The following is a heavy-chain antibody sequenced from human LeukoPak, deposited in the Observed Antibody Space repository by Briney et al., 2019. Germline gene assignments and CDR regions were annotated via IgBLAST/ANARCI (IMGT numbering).Heavy chain of an antibody. J-gene: IGHJ4*02. Sequence: SVEVSCKASGGTFSSYTISWVRQAPGQGLEWMGGIIPIFGTANYAQKFQGRVTITADESTSTAYMELSSLRSEDTAVYYCAGGMTTIRVYYFDYWGQGTLVTVSS. V-gene: IGHV1-69*13. CDR2: IIPIFGTA. D-gene: IGHD5-12*01. CDR1: GGTFSSYT. CDR3: AGGMTTIRVYYFDY.